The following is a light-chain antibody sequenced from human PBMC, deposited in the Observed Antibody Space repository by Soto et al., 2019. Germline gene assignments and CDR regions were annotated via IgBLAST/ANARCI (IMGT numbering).Light chain of an antibody. CDR3: QQYGRSPFT. V-gene: IGKV3-20*01. CDR1: QSVSGSY. Sequence: EIVLTQSPGTLSLSPGERAALSCRASQSVSGSYVAWYQQKPGQAPRLLIYGASNRATGIPDRFSGSGSGTDFTLTITRLRPEDFAVYSCQQYGRSPFTFGPGTKVDIK. CDR2: GAS. J-gene: IGKJ3*01.